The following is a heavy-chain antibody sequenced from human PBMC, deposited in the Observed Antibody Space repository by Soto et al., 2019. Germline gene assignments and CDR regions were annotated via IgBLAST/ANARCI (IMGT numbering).Heavy chain of an antibody. Sequence: PSEILSLTCTVSGGSISSYYLSWIRQPPGKGLEWIGYMYNTGSTIYNPSLKSRVTISVDTSKNQFSLKLNSVTAADTAVYYCARDLWGYCGADCYPLDVWGQGTTVTVSS. V-gene: IGHV4-59*01. CDR2: MYNTGST. D-gene: IGHD2-21*02. J-gene: IGHJ6*02. CDR1: GGSISSYY. CDR3: ARDLWGYCGADCYPLDV.